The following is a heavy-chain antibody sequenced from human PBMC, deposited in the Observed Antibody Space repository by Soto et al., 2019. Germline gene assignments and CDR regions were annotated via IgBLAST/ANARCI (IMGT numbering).Heavy chain of an antibody. CDR2: INHSGST. V-gene: IGHV4-34*01. D-gene: IGHD5-12*01. Sequence: SETLSLTCAVYGGSFSGYYWSWIRQPPGKGLEWIGEINHSGSTNYNPSLKSRVTISVDTSKNQFSLKLSSVTAADTAVYYCAREGSYSAYNFAHGIQLWSFDFWGQGALVTVSS. J-gene: IGHJ4*02. CDR1: GGSFSGYY. CDR3: AREGSYSAYNFAHGIQLWSFDF.